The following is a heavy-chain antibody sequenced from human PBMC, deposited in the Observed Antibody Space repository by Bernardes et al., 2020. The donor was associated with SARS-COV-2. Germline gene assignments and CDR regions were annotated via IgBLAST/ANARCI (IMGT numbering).Heavy chain of an antibody. V-gene: IGHV1-18*04. CDR3: ARLGYSATTFDY. Sequence: ASVKVSCKSSGYTFGAYGTTWVRQAPGQGLEWLGWISAYSGDSHYAPRFQGRVTMTADTSTSTAYMELTSLRSDDTAVYYCARLGYSATTFDYWDQGILVTVSS. J-gene: IGHJ4*02. CDR2: ISAYSGDS. D-gene: IGHD5-18*01. CDR1: GYTFGAYG.